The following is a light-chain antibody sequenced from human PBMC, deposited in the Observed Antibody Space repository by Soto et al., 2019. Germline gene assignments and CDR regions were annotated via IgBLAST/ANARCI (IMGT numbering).Light chain of an antibody. V-gene: IGKV3-15*01. CDR3: QQYNNWPPVT. Sequence: EIVMTQSPVTLSVSPGERVTLSCRASQSVSNNLAWYQQKSGQAPRLLIYAASPRVTGIPARFSGSGSGTEFTVTISSLQSEDFAIYYCQQYNNWPPVTFGQGTRLEIK. CDR1: QSVSNN. CDR2: AAS. J-gene: IGKJ5*01.